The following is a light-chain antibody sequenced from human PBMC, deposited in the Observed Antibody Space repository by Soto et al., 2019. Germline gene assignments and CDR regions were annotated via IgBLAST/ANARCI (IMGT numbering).Light chain of an antibody. Sequence: QSVLTQPPSASGSPGQSVAISCTGTSSDVGGYNYVSWYQQHPGKAPKLMIYDVTKRPSGVPDRFSGSKSGNTASLTISGLQVEDEADYYCCSYAGSYFVFGTGTKVTVL. CDR3: CSYAGSYFV. V-gene: IGLV2-11*01. J-gene: IGLJ1*01. CDR1: SSDVGGYNY. CDR2: DVT.